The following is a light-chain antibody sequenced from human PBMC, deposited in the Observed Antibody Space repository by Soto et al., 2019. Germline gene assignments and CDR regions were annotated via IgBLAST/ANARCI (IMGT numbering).Light chain of an antibody. V-gene: IGKV3-11*01. CDR1: QSLGYY. CDR2: DTS. J-gene: IGKJ4*01. Sequence: EIVLTQSPATLSLSPGERATLSCRASQSLGYYLAWFQQKHGQAPRLLIYDTSNRAPGIPDRFSGSGSGTDFTLTISSLDPEDFAVYYCQQRRDWPLTFGGGTKVEIK. CDR3: QQRRDWPLT.